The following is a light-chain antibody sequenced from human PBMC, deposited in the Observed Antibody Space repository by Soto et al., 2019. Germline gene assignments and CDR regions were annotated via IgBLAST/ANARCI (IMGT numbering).Light chain of an antibody. Sequence: QSALTQPPSASGSPGQSVSISCTGTSRDVGGNNYVSWYQQHPGKAPKLMIYEVSKRPSGVPDRFSGSKSGNTASLTVSGLQAEDEADYLCPSYAGSTTYVFGNGTKVTV. CDR2: EVS. CDR1: SRDVGGNNY. V-gene: IGLV2-8*01. CDR3: PSYAGSTTYV. J-gene: IGLJ1*01.